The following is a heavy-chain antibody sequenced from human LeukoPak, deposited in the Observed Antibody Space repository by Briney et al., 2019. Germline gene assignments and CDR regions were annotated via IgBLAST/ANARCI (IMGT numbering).Heavy chain of an antibody. CDR1: GFTFSDYY. CDR3: ARSQQSQWYNWFDP. CDR2: ISSSGSTI. D-gene: IGHD2-15*01. V-gene: IGHV3-11*04. J-gene: IGHJ5*02. Sequence: PGGSLRLSCAASGFTFSDYYMSWIRQAPGKGLEWVSYISSSGSTIYYADSVKGRFTISRDNAKNSLYLQMNSLRAEDTAVYYCARSQQSQWYNWFDPWGQGTLVTVSS.